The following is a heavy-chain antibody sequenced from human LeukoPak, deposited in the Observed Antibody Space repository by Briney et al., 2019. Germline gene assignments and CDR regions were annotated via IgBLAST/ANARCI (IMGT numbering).Heavy chain of an antibody. J-gene: IGHJ3*02. D-gene: IGHD3-3*01. CDR1: GGSFSGYY. CDR3: AREDFWSGYDAFDI. V-gene: IGHV4-34*01. Sequence: SETLSLTCAVYGGSFSGYYWSWIRQPPGKGLEWIGEINHSGSTNYNPSLKSRVTISVDTSKNQFSLKLSSVTAADTAVYYCAREDFWSGYDAFDIWGQGTMVTVSS. CDR2: INHSGST.